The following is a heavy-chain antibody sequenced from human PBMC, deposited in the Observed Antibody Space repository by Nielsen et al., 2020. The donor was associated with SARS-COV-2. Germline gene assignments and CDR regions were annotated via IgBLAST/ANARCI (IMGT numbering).Heavy chain of an antibody. Sequence: GESLKISCAASGFTFSSYEMNWVRQAPGKGLEWVSYISSSGSTIYYADSVKGRFTISRDNAKNSLYLQMNSLRAEDTAVYYCARESDDYVWGSYRTNWFDPWGQGTLVTVSS. CDR1: GFTFSSYE. CDR3: ARESDDYVWGSYRTNWFDP. V-gene: IGHV3-48*03. CDR2: ISSSGSTI. J-gene: IGHJ5*02. D-gene: IGHD3-16*02.